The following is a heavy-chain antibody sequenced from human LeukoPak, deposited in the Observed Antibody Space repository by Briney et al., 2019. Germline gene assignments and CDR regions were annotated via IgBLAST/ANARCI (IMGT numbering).Heavy chain of an antibody. CDR3: ARDVTDLDY. V-gene: IGHV3-74*01. CDR2: INSDGSTT. Sequence: GGSLRLSCVASGFTFSGYWMHWVRQAPGKGLVWVSRINSDGSTTTYADSVKGRFTISRDNNKNTLYLQMNSLRAEDTAVYYCARDVTDLDYWGQGTLVTVSS. D-gene: IGHD1-20*01. CDR1: GFTFSGYW. J-gene: IGHJ4*02.